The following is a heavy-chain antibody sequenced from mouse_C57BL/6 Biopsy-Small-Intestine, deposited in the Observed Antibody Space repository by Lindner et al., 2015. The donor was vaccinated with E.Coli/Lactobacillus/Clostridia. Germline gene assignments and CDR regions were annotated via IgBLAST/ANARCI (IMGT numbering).Heavy chain of an antibody. J-gene: IGHJ3*01. Sequence: VQLQESGTELRETKGPSVKLSCTASGFNIKDYYMHWVKQRTEQGLECIGRIDPEDGETKYVPKFQGKATITADTSSNTAYLQLSSLTSEDSAVYYCANWDVGFAYWGQGTLVTVSA. V-gene: IGHV14-2*01. D-gene: IGHD4-1*01. CDR2: IDPEDGET. CDR3: ANWDVGFAY. CDR1: GFNIKDYY.